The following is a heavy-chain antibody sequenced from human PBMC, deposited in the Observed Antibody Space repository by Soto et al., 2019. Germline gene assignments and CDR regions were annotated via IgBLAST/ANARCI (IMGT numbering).Heavy chain of an antibody. D-gene: IGHD3-22*01. CDR3: AKDGYYYDSSGYYPDY. CDR2: ISYDGSNK. J-gene: IGHJ4*02. V-gene: IGHV3-30*18. CDR1: GFTFSSYG. Sequence: GGSLRRSCAASGFTFSSYGMHWVRQAPGKGLEWVAVISYDGSNKYYADSVKGRFTISRDNSKNTLYLQMNSLRAEDTAVYYCAKDGYYYDSSGYYPDYWGQGTLVTVSS.